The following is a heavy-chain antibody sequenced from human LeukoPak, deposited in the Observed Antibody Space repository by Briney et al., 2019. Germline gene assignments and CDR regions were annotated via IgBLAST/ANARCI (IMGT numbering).Heavy chain of an antibody. Sequence: ASVKVSCKASGYTFTSYAMHWVRQAPGQRLEWMGWINAGNGNTKYSQKFQGRVTITRDTSASTAYMELSSLRSEDTAVYYCARDQAYYYDSSGYDAFDIWGQGTMVTASS. CDR1: GYTFTSYA. V-gene: IGHV1-3*01. CDR2: INAGNGNT. CDR3: ARDQAYYYDSSGYDAFDI. D-gene: IGHD3-22*01. J-gene: IGHJ3*02.